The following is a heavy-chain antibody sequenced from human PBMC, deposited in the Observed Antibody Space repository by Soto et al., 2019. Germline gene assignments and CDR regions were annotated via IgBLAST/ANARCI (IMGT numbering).Heavy chain of an antibody. J-gene: IGHJ6*03. D-gene: IGHD3-10*01. V-gene: IGHV1-18*01. CDR3: ARARWFGDFGYYYYMDV. CDR1: GYTFTSYG. Sequence: ASVKVSCKASGYTFTSYGISWVRQAPGQGLEWMGWISAYNGNTNYAQKLQGRVTMTTDTSTSTAYMELRSLRSDDTAVYYCARARWFGDFGYYYYMDVWGKGTTVTVSS. CDR2: ISAYNGNT.